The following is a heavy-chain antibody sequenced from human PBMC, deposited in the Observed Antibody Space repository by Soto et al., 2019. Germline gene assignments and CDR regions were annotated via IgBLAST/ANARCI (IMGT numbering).Heavy chain of an antibody. J-gene: IGHJ4*02. CDR3: ARSPRSYYDSSGYLDY. Sequence: SVTVSCKASGGTFSSYAISWVRQAPGQGLEWMGGIIPIFGTANYAQKFQGRVTITADESTSTAYMELSSLRSEDTAVYYCARSPRSYYDSSGYLDYWGQGTLVIVSS. V-gene: IGHV1-69*13. D-gene: IGHD3-22*01. CDR1: GGTFSSYA. CDR2: IIPIFGTA.